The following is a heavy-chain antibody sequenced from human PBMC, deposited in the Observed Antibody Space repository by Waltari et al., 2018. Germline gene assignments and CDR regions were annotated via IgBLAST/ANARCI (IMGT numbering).Heavy chain of an antibody. D-gene: IGHD3-16*02. CDR3: ARDPENAYIWGSYRYTHYFDY. V-gene: IGHV3-48*04. Sequence: EVQLVESGGGLVQPGGSLSLSCAASGFTFSSYSLNWVRQAPGKGLEWVSYISSSSSTIYYADSVKGRFTISRDNAKNSLYLQMNSLRAEDTAVYYCARDPENAYIWGSYRYTHYFDYWGQGTLVTVSS. CDR2: ISSSSSTI. CDR1: GFTFSSYS. J-gene: IGHJ4*02.